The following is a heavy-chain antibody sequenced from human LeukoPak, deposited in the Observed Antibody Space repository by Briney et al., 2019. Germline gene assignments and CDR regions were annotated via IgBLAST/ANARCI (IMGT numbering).Heavy chain of an antibody. D-gene: IGHD3-10*01. J-gene: IGHJ4*02. V-gene: IGHV3-30*02. CDR2: IRYDGSNK. CDR3: ATDAVRDTEY. Sequence: PGGSLRLSCAASGFTFSSYGMHWVRQAPGKGLEWVAFIRYDGSNKYYADSVKGRFTISRDNSKNTLYLQMNSLRAEDTAIYYCATDAVRDTEYWGQGTLVTVSS. CDR1: GFTFSSYG.